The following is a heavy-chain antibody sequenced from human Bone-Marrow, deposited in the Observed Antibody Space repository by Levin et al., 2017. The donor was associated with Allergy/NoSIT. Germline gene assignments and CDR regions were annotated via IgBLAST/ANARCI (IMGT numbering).Heavy chain of an antibody. Sequence: GESLKISCAASGFTFSSYGMHWVRQAPGKGLEWVAVISYDGSNKYYADSVKGRFTISRDNSKNTLYLQMNSLRAEDTAVYYCAKDLSAYCGGDCHGVPFDYWGQGTLVTVSS. J-gene: IGHJ4*02. V-gene: IGHV3-30*18. CDR3: AKDLSAYCGGDCHGVPFDY. CDR1: GFTFSSYG. CDR2: ISYDGSNK. D-gene: IGHD2-21*02.